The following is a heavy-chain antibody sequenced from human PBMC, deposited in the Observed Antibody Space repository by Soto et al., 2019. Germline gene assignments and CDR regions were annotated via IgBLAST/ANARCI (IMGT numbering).Heavy chain of an antibody. J-gene: IGHJ4*02. Sequence: ASVKVSCKASGYTFTSYGISWVRQAPGQGLEWMGWISAYNGNTNYAQKLQGRVTMTTDTSTSTAYMELRSRRSDDTAVYYCARVSMVRGVPLRSYWRQGTLGTVSS. CDR1: GYTFTSYG. CDR2: ISAYNGNT. V-gene: IGHV1-18*04. D-gene: IGHD3-10*01. CDR3: ARVSMVRGVPLRSY.